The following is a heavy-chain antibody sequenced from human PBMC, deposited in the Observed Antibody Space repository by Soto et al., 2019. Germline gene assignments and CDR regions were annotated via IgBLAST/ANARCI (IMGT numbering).Heavy chain of an antibody. V-gene: IGHV4-39*01. CDR2: IDYSGST. J-gene: IGHJ3*01. CDR1: GGSISSSSYY. Sequence: QLQLQESAPGLVKPSATLSLTCTVSGGSISSSSYYWGWIRQPPGKGLEWIGGIDYSGSTYYNPSIKSRVAISRDTSKIHFPLKLSSVTAADSAVYYCARHFDGDYELDAFDLWGQGTMVTVSS. D-gene: IGHD4-17*01. CDR3: ARHFDGDYELDAFDL.